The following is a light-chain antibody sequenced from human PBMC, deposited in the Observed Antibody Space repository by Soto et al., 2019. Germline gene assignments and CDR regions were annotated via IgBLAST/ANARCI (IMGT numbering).Light chain of an antibody. CDR3: QSYDSSLSGWL. Sequence: QSVLTQPPSVSGAPGQRVTISCTGSSSNIGAGYDVHWYQQLPGTAPKLLVHGNTDRPSGVPDRFSGFKSGTSASLAITGLQAEDEADYYCQSYDSSLSGWLFGGGTKLTVL. J-gene: IGLJ2*01. CDR2: GNT. V-gene: IGLV1-40*01. CDR1: SSNIGAGYD.